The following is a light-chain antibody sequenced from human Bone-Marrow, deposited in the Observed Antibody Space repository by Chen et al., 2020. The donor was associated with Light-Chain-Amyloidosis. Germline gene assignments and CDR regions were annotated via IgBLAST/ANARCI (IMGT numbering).Light chain of an antibody. CDR3: QVWDRSSDRPV. Sequence: SYVLTQPSSVSVAPGQTATIACGGNNIGSTRVHWYQQTPGQAPLLVVYDDSDRPSGIPERLSGSNSGNTATLTISRGEAGDEADYYCQVWDRSSDRPVFGGGTQLTVL. CDR1: NIGSTR. V-gene: IGLV3-21*02. CDR2: DDS. J-gene: IGLJ3*02.